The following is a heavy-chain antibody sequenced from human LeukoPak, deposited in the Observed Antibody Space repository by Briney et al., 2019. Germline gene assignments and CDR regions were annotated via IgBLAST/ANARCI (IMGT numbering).Heavy chain of an antibody. CDR2: IYYSGST. V-gene: IGHV4-59*11. D-gene: IGHD6-6*01. CDR1: GGPISSHY. Sequence: SETLSLTCTVSGGPISSHYWNWIRQPPGKGLEWIGYIYYSGSTNYNPSLKSRVTISVDTSKNQFSLKLSSVTAADTAVYYCARAEYSSSSNWFDPWGQGTLVTVSS. CDR3: ARAEYSSSSNWFDP. J-gene: IGHJ5*02.